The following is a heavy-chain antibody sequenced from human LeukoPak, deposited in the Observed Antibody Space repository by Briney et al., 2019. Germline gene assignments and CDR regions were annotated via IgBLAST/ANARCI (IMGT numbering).Heavy chain of an antibody. J-gene: IGHJ4*02. CDR3: AKDFYYDSSGPDY. CDR1: GFTFSSYA. V-gene: IGHV3-23*01. D-gene: IGHD3-22*01. CDR2: ISGSGGST. Sequence: PGGSLRLSCAASGFTFSSYAMSWVRQAPGKGLEWVSAISGSGGSTYYADSVKGRFTISRDNSKNPLYLQMNSLRAEDTAVYYCAKDFYYDSSGPDYWGQGTLVTVSS.